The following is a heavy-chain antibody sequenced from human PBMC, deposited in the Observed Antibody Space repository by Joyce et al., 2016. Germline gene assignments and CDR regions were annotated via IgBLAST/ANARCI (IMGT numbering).Heavy chain of an antibody. Sequence: QVKLQQWGARLFKPSETLSLTCAVYGGSFSDYYWSWIRQTPGKGLEWIGEINHSGSTNYNPSLNSRVTILVDTSNNQFSLKLSSVTAADTAVYYCARALNRRSRFHDYWGQGTLVTVSS. J-gene: IGHJ4*02. D-gene: IGHD1-14*01. CDR3: ARALNRRSRFHDY. CDR1: GGSFSDYY. V-gene: IGHV4-34*02. CDR2: INHSGST.